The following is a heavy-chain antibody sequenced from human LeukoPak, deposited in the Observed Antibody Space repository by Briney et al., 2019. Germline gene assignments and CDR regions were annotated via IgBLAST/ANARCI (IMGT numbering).Heavy chain of an antibody. D-gene: IGHD4-17*01. J-gene: IGHJ4*02. CDR3: ARDTTVTPDY. CDR2: ISKDGSNK. V-gene: IGHV3-30*03. Sequence: GRSLRLSCAASGFTFNNYGMHWVRQAPGKGLEWVAVISKDGSNKYYEDSVKGRFTISRDNSKNTLYLQMNSLSGEDTAVYYSARDTTVTPDYWGQGTLVTVSS. CDR1: GFTFNNYG.